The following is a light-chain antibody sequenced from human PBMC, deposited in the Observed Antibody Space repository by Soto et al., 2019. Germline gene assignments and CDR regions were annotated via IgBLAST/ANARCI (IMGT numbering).Light chain of an antibody. Sequence: QVTQSPSSVSASVGDRVTITCQTSKDISTSVAWYQQKPGKAPNLLIYSASALHRGVPSRFSVSGSGADFTLTVSSLQPEDSATYYCQQADSFPWTFGQGTKVDIK. CDR3: QQADSFPWT. V-gene: IGKV1D-12*01. CDR1: KDISTS. J-gene: IGKJ1*01. CDR2: SAS.